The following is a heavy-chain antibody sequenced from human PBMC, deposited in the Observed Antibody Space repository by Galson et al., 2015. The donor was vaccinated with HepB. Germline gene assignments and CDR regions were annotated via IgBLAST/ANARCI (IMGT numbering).Heavy chain of an antibody. CDR3: VRETAWRFDQ. CDR1: GFTFSYSY. J-gene: IGHJ4*02. V-gene: IGHV3-11*01. D-gene: IGHD1-1*01. Sequence: LRLSCAASGFTFSYSYMSWIRQAPGQGLQWVSYISPDSDNIHYAGSVKGRFTISRDNAKNSLYLQMSSLSVDDTAVYYCVRETAWRFDQWGQGILVTVSS. CDR2: ISPDSDNI.